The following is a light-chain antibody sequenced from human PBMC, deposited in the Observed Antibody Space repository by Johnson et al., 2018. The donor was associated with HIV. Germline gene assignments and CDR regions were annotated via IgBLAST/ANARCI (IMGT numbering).Light chain of an antibody. Sequence: QSVLTQPPSVSAAPGQKVTISCSGSRSNIGNNYVSWYQQLPGTAPKLLIYDNNRRPSVIPDRFSASKSATSATLNITGLQPGDEADYYCGTWNSSLSAYVFGTGTKVTVL. CDR2: DNN. V-gene: IGLV1-51*01. CDR3: GTWNSSLSAYV. J-gene: IGLJ1*01. CDR1: RSNIGNNY.